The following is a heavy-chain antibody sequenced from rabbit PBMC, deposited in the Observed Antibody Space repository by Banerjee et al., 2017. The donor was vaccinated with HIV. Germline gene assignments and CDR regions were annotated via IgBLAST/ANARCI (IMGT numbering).Heavy chain of an antibody. CDR1: GLSFSSSYW. CDR3: ARAPSYTFGDAGHASYFNW. Sequence: QQQLVESGGGLVKPGASLTLTCTASGLSFSSSYWICWVRQAPGKGLEWIACIVGGSSGSTYYASWAKGRFTISKTSSTTVTLQMTSLTAADTATYFCARAPSYTFGDAGHASYFNWWGPGTIGTV. J-gene: IGHJ4*01. CDR2: IVGGSSGST. V-gene: IGHV1S45*01. D-gene: IGHD6-1*01.